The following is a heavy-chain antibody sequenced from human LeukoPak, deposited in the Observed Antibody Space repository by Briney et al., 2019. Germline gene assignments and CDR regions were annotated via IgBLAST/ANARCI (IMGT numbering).Heavy chain of an antibody. D-gene: IGHD3-22*01. Sequence: SVKVSCKASGGTFSSYAISWVRQAPGQGLEWMGGIIPIFGTANYAQKFQGRVTITTDESTSTAYMELSSLRSEDTAVYYCARGYYYDSSGRNWFDPWGQGILVTVSS. CDR1: GGTFSSYA. CDR3: ARGYYYDSSGRNWFDP. CDR2: IIPIFGTA. V-gene: IGHV1-69*05. J-gene: IGHJ5*02.